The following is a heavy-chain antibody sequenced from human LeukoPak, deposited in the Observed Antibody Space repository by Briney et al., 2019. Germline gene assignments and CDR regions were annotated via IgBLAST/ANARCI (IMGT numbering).Heavy chain of an antibody. D-gene: IGHD3-9*01. CDR3: AREADGYFDWSPTLDV. CDR1: GFTFSSDW. J-gene: IGHJ6*02. CDR2: IKQDGSEK. Sequence: GGSLRLSSAASGFTFSSDWMSCVREAPGTGLEWVANIKQDGSEKYYVDSVKGRFTISRDNAKNSLYLQMNSLRAEDTAVYYCAREADGYFDWSPTLDVWGQGTTVTVSS. V-gene: IGHV3-7*01.